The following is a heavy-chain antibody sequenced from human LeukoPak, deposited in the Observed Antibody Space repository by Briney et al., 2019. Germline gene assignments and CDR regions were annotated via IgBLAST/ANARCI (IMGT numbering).Heavy chain of an antibody. CDR3: ARGAKYYYDSSGYYYVEYYFDY. D-gene: IGHD3-22*01. Sequence: PGGSLRLSCAASGFTVSSNYMSWVRQAPGKGLEWVSVIYSGGSTYYADSVKGRFTISRDNSKNTLYLQMNSLRAEDTAVYYCARGAKYYYDSSGYYYVEYYFDYWGQGTQVTVSS. J-gene: IGHJ4*02. CDR1: GFTVSSNY. CDR2: IYSGGST. V-gene: IGHV3-53*01.